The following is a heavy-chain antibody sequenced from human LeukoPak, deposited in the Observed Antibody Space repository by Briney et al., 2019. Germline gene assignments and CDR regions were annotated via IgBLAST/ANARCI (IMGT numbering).Heavy chain of an antibody. CDR3: ARSMVRGVGFDY. V-gene: IGHV3-11*01. Sequence: GGSLRLSCAASGFTFSNAWMSWVRQAPGKGLDWVSYISGSGTTIYYADSVKGRFTISRDNAENSLYLQMNSLRADDTAAYYCARSMVRGVGFDYWGQGTLVTVS. J-gene: IGHJ4*02. D-gene: IGHD3-10*01. CDR2: ISGSGTTI. CDR1: GFTFSNAW.